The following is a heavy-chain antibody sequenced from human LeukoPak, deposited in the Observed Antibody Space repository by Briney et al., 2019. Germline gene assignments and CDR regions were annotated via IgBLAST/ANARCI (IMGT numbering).Heavy chain of an antibody. CDR1: GGSISSYY. J-gene: IGHJ4*02. CDR3: ARLAAGTVRYDY. Sequence: SETLSLTCTVAGGSISSYYWSWIRQPPGKGLEWIGYIYYSGSTNYNPSLKSRVTISVDTSKNQFSLKLSSVTAADTAVYYCARLAAGTVRYDYWGQGTLVTVSS. V-gene: IGHV4-59*12. CDR2: IYYSGST. D-gene: IGHD6-13*01.